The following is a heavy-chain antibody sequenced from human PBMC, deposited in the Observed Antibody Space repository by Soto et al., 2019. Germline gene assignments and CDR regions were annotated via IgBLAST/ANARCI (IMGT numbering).Heavy chain of an antibody. D-gene: IGHD1-26*01. V-gene: IGHV4-39*02. J-gene: IGHJ5*02. CDR3: ATQEVGGSYVYTFDP. CDR2: IYYSGST. CDR1: GGSISSSSYY. Sequence: QLQLQESGPGLVKPSETLSLTCTVSGGSISSSSYYWGWIRQPPGKGLEWIGSIYYSGSTYYNPSLKRRAPISGDTSKEHFSLKLSSVNAADTAVYYCATQEVGGSYVYTFDPWGQGTLVTVSS.